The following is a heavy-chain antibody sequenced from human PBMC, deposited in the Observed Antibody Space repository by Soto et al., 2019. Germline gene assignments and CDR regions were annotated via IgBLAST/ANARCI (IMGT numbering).Heavy chain of an antibody. V-gene: IGHV5-51*01. Sequence: GESLKISCHGSGYSFTSNWIGWVRQMPGKGLEWMGIINPADSDIKYSPSFQGQVTISADKSIGTAYLQWSSLKASDTATYYCARHQRDDASRKIDCWGQGTLVTVSS. J-gene: IGHJ4*02. CDR1: GYSFTSNW. D-gene: IGHD3-16*01. CDR3: ARHQRDDASRKIDC. CDR2: INPADSDI.